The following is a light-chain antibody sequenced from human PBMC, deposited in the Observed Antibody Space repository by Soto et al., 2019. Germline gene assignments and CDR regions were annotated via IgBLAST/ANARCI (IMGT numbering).Light chain of an antibody. Sequence: IVLTQSPATLSLSPGERATLSCRASQSVSKYLAWYQQKPGQAPRLLIYDASNRATGIPARFSGSGSGTDFTLTISSLEPEDFGIYYCQQRDNWPWTFGQGTKVDIK. CDR2: DAS. J-gene: IGKJ1*01. V-gene: IGKV3-11*01. CDR1: QSVSKY. CDR3: QQRDNWPWT.